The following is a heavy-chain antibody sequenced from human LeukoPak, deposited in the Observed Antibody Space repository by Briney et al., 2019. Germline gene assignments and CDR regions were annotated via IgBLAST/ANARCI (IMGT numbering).Heavy chain of an antibody. D-gene: IGHD1-26*01. V-gene: IGHV1-69*13. CDR2: IIPIFGTA. CDR3: ARDRSGSSPFDP. CDR1: GGTFSSYA. Sequence: ASVKVSCKASGGTFSSYAISWVRQAPGQGLEWMGGIIPIFGTANYAQKFQGRVTITADESTSTAYMELSSLRSEDTAVYCCARDRSGSSPFDPWGQGTLVTVSS. J-gene: IGHJ5*02.